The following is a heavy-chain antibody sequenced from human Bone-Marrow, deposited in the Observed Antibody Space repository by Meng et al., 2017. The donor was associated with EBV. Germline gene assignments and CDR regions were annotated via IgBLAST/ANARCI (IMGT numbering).Heavy chain of an antibody. CDR1: EFTLRRYW. J-gene: IGHJ4*02. D-gene: IGHD1-14*01. Sequence: EGEVGGCGGALVQPGGSLRLSCAASEFTLRRYWMHWVRQGPGKEPLWVSRINEDGTITNYADSVKGRFTISRDNAKNTLYLQMNNLRAEDTAVYYCSRDLAGSDDYWGRGTLVTVSS. CDR2: INEDGTIT. V-gene: IGHV3-74*01. CDR3: SRDLAGSDDY.